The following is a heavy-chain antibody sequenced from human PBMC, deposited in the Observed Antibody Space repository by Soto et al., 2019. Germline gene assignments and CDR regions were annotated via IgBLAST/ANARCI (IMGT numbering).Heavy chain of an antibody. CDR3: ARVDYDILTGHYYGMDV. D-gene: IGHD3-9*01. CDR1: GFTFSSYS. V-gene: IGHV3-48*02. Sequence: GGSLRLSCAASGFTFSSYSINWVRQAPVSGLEWVSYISSSSSTIYYADSVKGRFTISRDNAKNSLYLQMNSLRDEDTAVYYCARVDYDILTGHYYGMDVWGQGTTVTVSS. J-gene: IGHJ6*02. CDR2: ISSSSSTI.